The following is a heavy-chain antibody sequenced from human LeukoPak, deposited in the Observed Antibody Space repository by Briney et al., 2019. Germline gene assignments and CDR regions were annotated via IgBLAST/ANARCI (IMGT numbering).Heavy chain of an antibody. J-gene: IGHJ4*02. CDR1: GYSFTTFW. CDR2: IYPGDSET. CDR3: ARHRSSAWTVDY. V-gene: IGHV5-51*01. Sequence: GESLKISCQGSGYSFTTFWIGWVRQMPGKGLEWMGIIYPGDSETRYSPSFQGQVTMSADKSISTAYLQWSSLKASDTAMYYCARHRSSAWTVDYWGQGTLVTVSS. D-gene: IGHD6-19*01.